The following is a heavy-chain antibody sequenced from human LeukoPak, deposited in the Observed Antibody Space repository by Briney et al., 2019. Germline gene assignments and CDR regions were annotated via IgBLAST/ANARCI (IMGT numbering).Heavy chain of an antibody. CDR1: GYSFTSYW. Sequence: GESLKISCKGSGYSFTSYWIGWVRQMPGKGLEWMGIIYPGDSDTRYSPSFQGHVTISADKSISTAYLQWSGLRASDTAMYHCARHADYGDNSKLGYWGQGTLVTVSS. CDR3: ARHADYGDNSKLGY. CDR2: IYPGDSDT. V-gene: IGHV5-51*01. D-gene: IGHD4-23*01. J-gene: IGHJ4*02.